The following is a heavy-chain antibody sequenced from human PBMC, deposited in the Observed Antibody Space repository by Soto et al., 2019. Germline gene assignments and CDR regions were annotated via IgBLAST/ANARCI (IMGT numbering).Heavy chain of an antibody. V-gene: IGHV4-31*03. Sequence: LSLTCTVSGGSISSGGYYWSWIRQHPGKGLEWIGYIYYSGSTYYNPSLKSRVTISVDTSKNQFSLKLSSVTAADTAVYYCARTARGPGYCSSTGCPRGGWFDPWGQGTLVTVSS. CDR2: IYYSGST. CDR3: ARTARGPGYCSSTGCPRGGWFDP. D-gene: IGHD2-2*01. J-gene: IGHJ5*02. CDR1: GGSISSGGYY.